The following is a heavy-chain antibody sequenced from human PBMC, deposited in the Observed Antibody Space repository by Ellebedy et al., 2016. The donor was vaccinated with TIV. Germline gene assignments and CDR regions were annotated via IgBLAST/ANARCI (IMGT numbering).Heavy chain of an antibody. CDR3: ASREAYGDYPFDY. CDR2: IYYSGST. J-gene: IGHJ4*02. D-gene: IGHD4-17*01. V-gene: IGHV4-59*01. CDR1: GGSISSYY. Sequence: GSLRLXXTVSGGSISSYYWSWIRQPPGKGLEWIGYIYYSGSTNYNPSLKSRVTISVDTSKNQFSLKLSSVTAADTAVYYCASREAYGDYPFDYWGQGTLVTVSS.